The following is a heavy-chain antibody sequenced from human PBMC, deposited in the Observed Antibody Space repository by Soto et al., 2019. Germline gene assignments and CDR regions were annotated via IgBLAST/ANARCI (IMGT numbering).Heavy chain of an antibody. Sequence: ASVKVSCKASGYTFTHFYITWVRQAPGQGLEWMGAISPHNFNTNYAQKFQGWVTMTRDTSISTAYMELSRLRSDDTAVYYCARASDSSGYPLDYWGQGTLVTVSS. CDR1: GYTFTHFY. D-gene: IGHD3-22*01. J-gene: IGHJ4*02. CDR2: ISPHNFNT. CDR3: ARASDSSGYPLDY. V-gene: IGHV1-2*04.